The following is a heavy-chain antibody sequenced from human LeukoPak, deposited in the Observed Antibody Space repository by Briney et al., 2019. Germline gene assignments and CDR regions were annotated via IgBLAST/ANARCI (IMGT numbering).Heavy chain of an antibody. CDR3: ARDHDYDSSGYPLGDFDL. Sequence: SETLPLTCSVSGGSISSHYWSWIRQPAGKGLEWIGRVYVSGSTNYNPSLKSRVSMSLDTSKNQFSLKLTSVTAADTAVYYCARDHDYDSSGYPLGDFDLWGRGTLVTVSS. CDR1: GGSISSHY. D-gene: IGHD3-22*01. V-gene: IGHV4-4*07. J-gene: IGHJ2*01. CDR2: VYVSGST.